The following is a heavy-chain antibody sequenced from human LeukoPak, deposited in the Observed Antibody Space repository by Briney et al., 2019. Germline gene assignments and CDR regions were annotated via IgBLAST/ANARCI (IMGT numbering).Heavy chain of an antibody. D-gene: IGHD6-19*01. J-gene: IGHJ1*01. CDR1: GFTVSSNY. Sequence: PGGSLRLSCAASGFTVSSNYTSWVRQAPGKGLEWVSVIYSGGSTYYADSVKGRFTISRDNSKNTLYLQMNSLRAEDTAVYYCARDGYSSSGYFEHWGQGTLVTVSS. V-gene: IGHV3-53*01. CDR2: IYSGGST. CDR3: ARDGYSSSGYFEH.